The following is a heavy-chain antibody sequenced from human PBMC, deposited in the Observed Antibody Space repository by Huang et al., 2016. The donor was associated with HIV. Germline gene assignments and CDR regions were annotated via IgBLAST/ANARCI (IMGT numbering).Heavy chain of an antibody. J-gene: IGHJ4*02. CDR3: ARLPGSITMIRGVITDPY. CDR2: IYYRGST. CDR1: GGSIRSDNYY. Sequence: QLQLQESGPGLVKPSETLSLTCTVSGGSIRSDNYYWGWIRQPPGKGLEGIGSIYYRGSTYYNPSLKSRVTITVDTSKKQFSLKMRSVTAADTAVYYCARLPGSITMIRGVITDPYWGQGTLVTVSS. V-gene: IGHV4-39*01. D-gene: IGHD3-10*01.